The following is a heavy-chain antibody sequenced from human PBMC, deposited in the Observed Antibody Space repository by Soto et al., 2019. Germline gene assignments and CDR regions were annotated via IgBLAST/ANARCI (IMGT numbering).Heavy chain of an antibody. CDR2: ISPNSDNT. Sequence: QVQLVQSGAEVKKPGASVKVSCKTSGYTFTNDDINWVPQAAGQWLEWIGWISPNSDNTGYAQKFQGRVTLTSDTSISTAYMELSSLRSEDTAVYYCARGMSVGFGEVSWGPGTLVTVSS. J-gene: IGHJ5*02. CDR1: GYTFTNDD. V-gene: IGHV1-8*02. CDR3: ARGMSVGFGEVS. D-gene: IGHD3-10*01.